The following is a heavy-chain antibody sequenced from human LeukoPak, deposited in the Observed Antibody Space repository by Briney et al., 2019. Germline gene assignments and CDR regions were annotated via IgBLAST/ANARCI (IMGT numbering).Heavy chain of an antibody. CDR1: GYTFTGYY. D-gene: IGHD2-21*02. Sequence: ASVKVSCKASGYTFTGYYMHWVRQAPGQGLEWMGWINPNSGGTNYAQKFQGRVTMTRDTSISTAYMELRSLRSDDTAVYYCSWCGGDCYSGDYWGQGTLVTVSS. CDR2: INPNSGGT. V-gene: IGHV1-2*02. J-gene: IGHJ4*02. CDR3: SWCGGDCYSGDY.